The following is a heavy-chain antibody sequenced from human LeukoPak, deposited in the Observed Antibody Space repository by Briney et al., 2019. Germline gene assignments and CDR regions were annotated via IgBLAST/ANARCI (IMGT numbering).Heavy chain of an antibody. CDR2: INWNGGST. Sequence: PGGSLRLSCAASGFTFDDYGMSWVRQAPGKGLEWVSGINWNGGSTAYADSVKGRFTISRDNAKNSLYLQMNSLRAEDTALYYCARDGGSGSYSDYWGQGTLVTVSS. V-gene: IGHV3-20*04. J-gene: IGHJ4*02. D-gene: IGHD3-10*01. CDR3: ARDGGSGSYSDY. CDR1: GFTFDDYG.